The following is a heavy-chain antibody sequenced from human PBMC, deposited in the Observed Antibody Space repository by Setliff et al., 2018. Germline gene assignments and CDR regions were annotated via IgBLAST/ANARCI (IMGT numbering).Heavy chain of an antibody. CDR3: ARDLYYDSSGYSVY. D-gene: IGHD3-22*01. CDR1: GFSFSTYG. CDR2: IRNDGATT. Sequence: GGSLRLSCVASGFSFSTYGMHWVRQAPGKGLEWLSNIRNDGATTSYADSVKGRFTISRDNVKNSLFLQMNSLRAEDTAVYYCARDLYYDSSGYSVYWGQGTLVTVSS. J-gene: IGHJ4*02. V-gene: IGHV3-48*01.